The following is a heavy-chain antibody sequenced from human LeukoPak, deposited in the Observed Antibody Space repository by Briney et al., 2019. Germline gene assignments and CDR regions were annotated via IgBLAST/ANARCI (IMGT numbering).Heavy chain of an antibody. D-gene: IGHD3-16*01. CDR3: ARDLIPTGYYYYYGMDV. CDR1: GFTVSSNY. J-gene: IGHJ6*02. CDR2: ISSSSSTI. V-gene: IGHV3-48*04. Sequence: PGGSLRLSCAASGFTVSSNYMNWVRQAPGKGLEWVSYISSSSSTIYYADSVKGRFTISRGNAKNSLYLQMNSLRAEDTAVYYCARDLIPTGYYYYYGMDVWGQGTTVTVSS.